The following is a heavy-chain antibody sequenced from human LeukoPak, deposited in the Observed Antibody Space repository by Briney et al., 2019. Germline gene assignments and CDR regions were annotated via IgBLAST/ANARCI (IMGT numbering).Heavy chain of an antibody. CDR2: ISGSGGST. Sequence: GGPLRLSCAASGFTFSSYAMSWVRQAPGKGLEWVSAISGSGGSTYYADSVKGRFTISRDNSKNTLYLQMNSLRAEDTAVYYCAKDLGYCSSTSCSGGDYWGQGTLVTVSS. J-gene: IGHJ4*02. D-gene: IGHD2-2*01. CDR1: GFTFSSYA. CDR3: AKDLGYCSSTSCSGGDY. V-gene: IGHV3-23*01.